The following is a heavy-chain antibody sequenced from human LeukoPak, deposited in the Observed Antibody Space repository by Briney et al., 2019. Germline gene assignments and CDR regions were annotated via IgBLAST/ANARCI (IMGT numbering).Heavy chain of an antibody. V-gene: IGHV3-23*01. CDR3: AKCGHRTYSSSWPDY. J-gene: IGHJ4*02. CDR1: GFTFSSYA. Sequence: GGSLRLSCAASGFTFSSYAMSWVRQAPGKGLEWVSVISGSGGSTYYADSVKGRFTISRDNSKNTPYLQMNSLRAEDTAVYYCAKCGHRTYSSSWPDYWGQGTLVTVSS. D-gene: IGHD6-13*01. CDR2: ISGSGGST.